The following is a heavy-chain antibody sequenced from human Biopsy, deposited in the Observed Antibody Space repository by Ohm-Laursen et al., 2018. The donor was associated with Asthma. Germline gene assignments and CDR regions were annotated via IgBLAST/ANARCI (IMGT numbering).Heavy chain of an antibody. D-gene: IGHD3-10*01. CDR2: YFLADAQ. Sequence: TQTLTLTCTVSGLSLRTLGVGVGWFRQPPGKALEWLAPYFLADAQRFSPSLKSRLTIAKEPSRNQVVLTMTNMDPVDTGTYFCAHAQTSWNYYGSGNYLYHFDSWGQGALVTVSS. V-gene: IGHV2-5*02. J-gene: IGHJ4*02. CDR3: AHAQTSWNYYGSGNYLYHFDS. CDR1: GLSLRTLGVG.